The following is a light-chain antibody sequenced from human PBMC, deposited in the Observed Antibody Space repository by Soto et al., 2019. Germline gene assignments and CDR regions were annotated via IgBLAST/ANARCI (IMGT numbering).Light chain of an antibody. CDR2: GDI. V-gene: IGLV1-40*01. J-gene: IGLJ2*01. CDR3: QLYDSGMRASV. CDR1: SSNIGAGYD. Sequence: QSVLTQPPSVSGAPGQRLTISCTGSSSNIGAGYDVHWYQQFPGTAPKLLIFGDINRPSGVPDRFSASKSGTSASLAITGLQAEDEADYYCQLYDSGMRASVFGGGTKLTVL.